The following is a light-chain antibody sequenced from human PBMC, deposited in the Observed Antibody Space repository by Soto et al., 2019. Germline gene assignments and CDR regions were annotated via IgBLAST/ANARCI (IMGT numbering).Light chain of an antibody. CDR2: TAS. J-gene: IGKJ5*01. Sequence: DIQMTHSPSSLSASVLYIVTITFRASQTINSYLNWYQQKAGKAPKLLIYTASNLQSGVPSRFSGSGSGTDFTLTISSLQPEDFATYYCQKTYSSPINFGQGTRLEIK. CDR3: QKTYSSPIN. V-gene: IGKV1-39*01. CDR1: QTINSY.